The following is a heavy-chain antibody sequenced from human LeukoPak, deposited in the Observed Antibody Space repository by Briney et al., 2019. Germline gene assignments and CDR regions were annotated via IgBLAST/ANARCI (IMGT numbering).Heavy chain of an antibody. CDR1: GFTFSSYS. Sequence: GGSLRLSCAAAGFTFSSYSISWVRQAPGKGLEWVSSISSSSSYIYYADSVKGRFTISRDNAKNSLYLQLNSLRAEDTAVYYCATGSIVRADYFDYWGQGTLVTVSS. CDR2: ISSSSSYI. J-gene: IGHJ4*02. CDR3: ATGSIVRADYFDY. V-gene: IGHV3-21*01. D-gene: IGHD1-26*01.